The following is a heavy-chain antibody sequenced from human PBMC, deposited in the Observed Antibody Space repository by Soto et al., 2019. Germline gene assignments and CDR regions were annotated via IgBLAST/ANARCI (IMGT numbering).Heavy chain of an antibody. CDR2: INHSGST. CDR3: ARAVYYYYMDV. J-gene: IGHJ6*03. CDR1: GGSFSGYY. V-gene: IGHV4-34*01. Sequence: QVQLQQWGAGLLKPSETLSLTCAVYGGSFSGYYWSWIRQPPGKGLEWIGEINHSGSTNYNPSLKSRVTISVDTSKTHFSLKLSSVTAADTAVYDCARAVYYYYMDVWGKGTTVTVFS.